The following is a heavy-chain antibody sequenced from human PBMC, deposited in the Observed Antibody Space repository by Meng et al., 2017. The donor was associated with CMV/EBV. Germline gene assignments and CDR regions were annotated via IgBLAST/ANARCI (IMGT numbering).Heavy chain of an antibody. J-gene: IGHJ4*02. CDR3: ARGSYSNYGGKVRNYFDY. CDR2: IYYSGST. V-gene: IGHV4-59*01. D-gene: IGHD4-11*01. Sequence: SETLSLTCTVSGGSISSYYWSWIRQPPGKGLEWIGYIYYSGSTNYNPSLKSRVTISVDTSKNQFSLKLSSVTAADTAVYYCARGSYSNYGGKVRNYFDYWGQGTLVTVSS. CDR1: GGSISSYY.